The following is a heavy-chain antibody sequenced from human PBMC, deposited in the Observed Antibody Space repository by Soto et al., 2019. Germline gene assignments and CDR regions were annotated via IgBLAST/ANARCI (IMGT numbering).Heavy chain of an antibody. D-gene: IGHD3-3*01. CDR3: ARGSDYDFWSGYYFYSGMDV. J-gene: IGHJ6*02. V-gene: IGHV4-59*01. CDR2: IYYSGST. CDR1: GGNISSYY. Sequence: SETQSLTCTVSGGNISSYYWSWIRQPPGKGLEWIGYIYYSGSTNYNPSLKSRVTISVDTSKNQFSLKLSSVTAADTAVYYCARGSDYDFWSGYYFYSGMDVWGQGTTVTVSS.